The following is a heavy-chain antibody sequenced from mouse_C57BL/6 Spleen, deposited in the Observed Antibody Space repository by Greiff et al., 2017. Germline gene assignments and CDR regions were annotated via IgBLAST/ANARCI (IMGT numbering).Heavy chain of an antibody. CDR3: AREDDAWFAY. CDR2: INPNNGGT. Sequence: DVQLVESGPELVKPGASVKMSCKASGYTFTDYNMHWVKQSHGKSLEWIGYINPNNGGTSYNQKFKGKATLTVNKSSSTAYMELRSLTSEDSAVYYCAREDDAWFAYWGQGTLVTVSA. D-gene: IGHD2-3*01. CDR1: GYTFTDYN. V-gene: IGHV1-22*01. J-gene: IGHJ3*01.